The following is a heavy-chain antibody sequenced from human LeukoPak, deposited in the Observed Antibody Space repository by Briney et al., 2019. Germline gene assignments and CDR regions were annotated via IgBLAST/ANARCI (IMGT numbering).Heavy chain of an antibody. CDR2: INNDGSTT. D-gene: IGHD6-19*01. CDR3: ARDPSAVAGYFDY. CDR1: GFIFSSYW. J-gene: IGHJ4*02. V-gene: IGHV3-74*01. Sequence: PGGSLRLSCTASGFIFSSYWMHWVRQAPGKGLVWVSRINNDGSTTNYVDSVKGRFTISRDNAKNTLYLQMNSLRAEDTAKYYCARDPSAVAGYFDYWGQGSLVTVSS.